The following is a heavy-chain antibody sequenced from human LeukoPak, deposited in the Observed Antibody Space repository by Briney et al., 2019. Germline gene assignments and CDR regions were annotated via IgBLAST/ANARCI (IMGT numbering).Heavy chain of an antibody. V-gene: IGHV1-18*04. CDR1: GGSFSSYT. Sequence: ASVKVSCKASGGSFSSYTISWVRQAPGQGLEWMGWISAYNGNTNYAQKLQGRVTMTTDTSTSTAYMELRSLRSDDTAVYYCARDMVRYFDWLLPNDYWGQGTLVTVSS. CDR2: ISAYNGNT. J-gene: IGHJ4*02. D-gene: IGHD3-9*01. CDR3: ARDMVRYFDWLLPNDY.